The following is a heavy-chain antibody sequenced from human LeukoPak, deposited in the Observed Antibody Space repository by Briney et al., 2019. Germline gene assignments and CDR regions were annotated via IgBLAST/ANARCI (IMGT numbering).Heavy chain of an antibody. CDR2: ITTRSGST. CDR3: AKEVSWRVAGTMGLDY. V-gene: IGHV3-23*01. D-gene: IGHD6-19*01. CDR1: GFTFSSYA. J-gene: IGHJ4*02. Sequence: GGSLRLSCAASGFTFSSYAMSWVRQAPGKGLEWVSTITTRSGSTYYADSVQGRFTISRDNSKNTLYLQMNSLRAEDTAVYYCAKEVSWRVAGTMGLDYWGQETRVTVSS.